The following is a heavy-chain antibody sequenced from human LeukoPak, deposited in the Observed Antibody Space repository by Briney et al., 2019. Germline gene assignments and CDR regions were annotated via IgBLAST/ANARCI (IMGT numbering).Heavy chain of an antibody. Sequence: SETLSLTCTVSGGSISSYYWSWIRQPPGKGLEWIGYIYYSGSTNYNPSLKSRVTISVDTSKNQFSLKLSSVTAADTAVFPTVVTPKLGGGGVLWGQGTLVTVSS. CDR2: IYYSGST. D-gene: IGHD4-23*01. CDR3: VVTPKLGGGGVL. J-gene: IGHJ4*02. CDR1: GGSISSYY. V-gene: IGHV4-59*08.